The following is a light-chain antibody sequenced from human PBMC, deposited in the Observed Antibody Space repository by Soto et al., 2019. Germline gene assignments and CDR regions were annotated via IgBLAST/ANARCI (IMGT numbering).Light chain of an antibody. V-gene: IGKV3-11*01. CDR3: QQRGSWPQLT. CDR2: DAS. Sequence: DILLTQSPATLSLSPRERATLSCRASQSVGSSLAWFQQKPGQAPRLLIYDASNRATGIPARFSGSGSGTDFTLTISSLEPEDFAVYYCQQRGSWPQLTFGGGTKVEI. J-gene: IGKJ4*01. CDR1: QSVGSS.